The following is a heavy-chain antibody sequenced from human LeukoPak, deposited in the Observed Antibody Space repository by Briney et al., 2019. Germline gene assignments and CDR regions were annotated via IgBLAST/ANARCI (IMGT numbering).Heavy chain of an antibody. V-gene: IGHV4-59*01. D-gene: IGHD3-10*01. CDR1: GGSISSYY. Sequence: SETLSLTCTVSGGSISSYYWSWIRQPPGKGLEWIGYIYYSGSTNYNPSLKSRVTISVDTSKNQFSLKLSSVTAADTAVYYCARAGYGSGDDYWGQGTLVTVSS. CDR3: ARAGYGSGDDY. J-gene: IGHJ4*02. CDR2: IYYSGST.